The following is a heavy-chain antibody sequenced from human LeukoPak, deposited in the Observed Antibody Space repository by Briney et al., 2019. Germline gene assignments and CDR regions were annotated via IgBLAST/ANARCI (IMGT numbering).Heavy chain of an antibody. CDR3: AKDVSSKSSSWPFDY. Sequence: GGSLRLSCAASGFTFSSYAMSWVRQAPGKGLEWVSAISGSGGSTYYADSVKGRFTISRGNSKNTLYLQMNSLRAEDTAVYYCAKDVSSKSSSWPFDYWGQGTLVTVSS. J-gene: IGHJ4*02. D-gene: IGHD6-13*01. CDR1: GFTFSSYA. V-gene: IGHV3-23*01. CDR2: ISGSGGST.